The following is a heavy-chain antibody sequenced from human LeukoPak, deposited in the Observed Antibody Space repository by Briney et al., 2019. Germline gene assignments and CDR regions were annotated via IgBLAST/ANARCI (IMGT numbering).Heavy chain of an antibody. CDR3: AKTRILTYYDILTVPGSPDYYYYMDV. V-gene: IGHV3-30*18. J-gene: IGHJ6*03. CDR2: ISYDGSNK. Sequence: PGGSLRLSCAASGFTFSSYGMHWVRQAPGKGLEWVAVISYDGSNKYYADSVKGRFTISRDNSKNTLYLQMNSLRAEDMAVYYCAKTRILTYYDILTVPGSPDYYYYMDVWGKGTTVTVSS. CDR1: GFTFSSYG. D-gene: IGHD3-9*01.